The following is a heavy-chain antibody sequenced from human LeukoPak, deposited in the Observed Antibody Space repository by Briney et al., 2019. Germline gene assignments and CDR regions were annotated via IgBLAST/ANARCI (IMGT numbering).Heavy chain of an antibody. J-gene: IGHJ6*03. V-gene: IGHV4-39*07. Sequence: SETLSLTCTVSGGSISSSSYYWGWIRQPPGKGLEWIGSIYYSGSTYYNPSLKSRVTISVDTSKNQFSLKLSSVTAADTAVYYCARPAVVVKGDYYYYMDVWGKGTTVTVSS. CDR1: GGSISSSSYY. CDR2: IYYSGST. D-gene: IGHD3-22*01. CDR3: ARPAVVVKGDYYYYMDV.